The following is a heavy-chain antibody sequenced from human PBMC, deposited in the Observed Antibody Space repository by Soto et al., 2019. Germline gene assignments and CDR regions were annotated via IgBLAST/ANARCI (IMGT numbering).Heavy chain of an antibody. Sequence: EVQLVESGGGLVKPGGSLRLSCAASRFTFSSYGMNWVRQSPGKGLEWVSSISSSSNYIYYADSVKGRFTISRDNAKNSLYLQMNSLRAVDTPVYYCARDLGSGSDWGQGTLVTVSS. V-gene: IGHV3-21*01. J-gene: IGHJ4*02. CDR3: ARDLGSGSD. D-gene: IGHD1-26*01. CDR1: RFTFSSYG. CDR2: ISSSSNYI.